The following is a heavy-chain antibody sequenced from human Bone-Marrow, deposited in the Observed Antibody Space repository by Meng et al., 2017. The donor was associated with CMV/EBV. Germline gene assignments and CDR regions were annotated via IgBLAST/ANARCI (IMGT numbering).Heavy chain of an antibody. CDR1: GGSISSYY. CDR3: ALTTDNWFDP. D-gene: IGHD4-17*01. CDR2: IYYSGST. J-gene: IGHJ5*02. V-gene: IGHV4-59*12. Sequence: SCTVSGGSISSYYWSWLRQPPGKGLEWIGYIYYSGSTNYNPSLKSRVTISGDTSKNQFSLKVNSLSAADTAVYYCALTTDNWFDPWGHGTLVTVSS.